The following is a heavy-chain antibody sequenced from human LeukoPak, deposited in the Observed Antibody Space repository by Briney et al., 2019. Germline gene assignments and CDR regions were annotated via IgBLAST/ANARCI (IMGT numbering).Heavy chain of an antibody. J-gene: IGHJ4*02. CDR1: GYTFTSYY. D-gene: IGHD3-10*01. CDR2: INPSGGST. V-gene: IGHV1-46*01. Sequence: ASVKVSCKASGYTFTSYYMHWVRQAPGQGLEWMGIINPSGGSTSYAQKFQGRVTMTEDTSTDTAYMELSSLRSEDTAVYYCATFAEEAAAEGYWGQGTLVTVSS. CDR3: ATFAEEAAAEGY.